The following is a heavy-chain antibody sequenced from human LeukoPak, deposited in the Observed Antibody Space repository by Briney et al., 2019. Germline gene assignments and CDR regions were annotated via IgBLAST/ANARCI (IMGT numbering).Heavy chain of an antibody. D-gene: IGHD3-9*01. CDR3: ARVVRYFDGGRWFDP. CDR1: GGSFSGYY. Sequence: SETLSLTCAVYGGSFSGYYWSWIRQPPGKGLEWIGEINHSGSTNYNPSLKSRVTISVDTSKNQFSLKLSSVTAADTAVYYCARVVRYFDGGRWFDPWGQGTLVTVSS. J-gene: IGHJ5*02. V-gene: IGHV4-34*01. CDR2: INHSGST.